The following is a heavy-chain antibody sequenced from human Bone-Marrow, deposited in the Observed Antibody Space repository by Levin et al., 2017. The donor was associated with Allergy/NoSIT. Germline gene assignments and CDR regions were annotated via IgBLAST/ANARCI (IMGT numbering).Heavy chain of an antibody. V-gene: IGHV3-74*01. CDR1: GFTFSSYW. CDR2: INSDGSST. D-gene: IGHD5-18*01. Sequence: GESLKISCAASGFTFSSYWMHWVRQAPGKGLVWVSRINSDGSSTSYADSVKGRFTISRDNAKNTLYLQMNSLRAEDTAVYYCARETGTVYSYADYWGQGTLVTVSS. CDR3: ARETGTVYSYADY. J-gene: IGHJ4*02.